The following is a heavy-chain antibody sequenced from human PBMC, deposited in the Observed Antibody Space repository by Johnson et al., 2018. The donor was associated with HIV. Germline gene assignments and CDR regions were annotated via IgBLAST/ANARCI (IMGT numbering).Heavy chain of an antibody. D-gene: IGHD1-14*01. Sequence: QVQLVESGGGVVQRGGSLRLSCEASGFTFKTFGIHWVRQAPGKGLEWVSFIRHDGTSEYYADAVKGRFTVSRDNSQNILYLHMNSLGTDDTAMYYCAKESDHFDAVASDIWGQGTMVTVSS. CDR3: AKESDHFDAVASDI. CDR2: IRHDGTSE. J-gene: IGHJ3*02. CDR1: GFTFKTFG. V-gene: IGHV3-30*02.